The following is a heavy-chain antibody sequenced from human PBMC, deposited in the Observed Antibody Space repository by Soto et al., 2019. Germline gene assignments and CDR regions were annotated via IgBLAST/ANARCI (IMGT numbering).Heavy chain of an antibody. J-gene: IGHJ5*02. CDR2: IYYSGST. D-gene: IGHD2-2*01. V-gene: IGHV4-59*01. CDR3: AKVVRPNYNCSGADCYADGFGWFDP. CDR1: GGSISSYY. Sequence: SETLSLTCTVSGGSISSYYWSRIRQPPGKGLEWIGYIYYSGSTNYNPSLKSRVTISVDTSKNQFSLKLSSVTAADTAVYYCAKVVRPNYNCSGADCYADGFGWFDPWGQGTLVTVSS.